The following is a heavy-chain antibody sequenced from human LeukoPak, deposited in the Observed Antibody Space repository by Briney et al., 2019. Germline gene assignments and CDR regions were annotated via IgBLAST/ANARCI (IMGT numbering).Heavy chain of an antibody. CDR3: ARGLNFDWGGGDYWYFDL. CDR1: GGSISSGDYY. Sequence: SETLSLTCTVSGGSISSGDYYWSWIRQPPGKGLEWIGYIYYSGSTYYNPSLKSRVTISVDTSKNQFSLKLSSVTAADTAVYYCARGLNFDWGGGDYWYFDLWGRGTLVTVSS. D-gene: IGHD3-9*01. V-gene: IGHV4-30-4*01. J-gene: IGHJ2*01. CDR2: IYYSGST.